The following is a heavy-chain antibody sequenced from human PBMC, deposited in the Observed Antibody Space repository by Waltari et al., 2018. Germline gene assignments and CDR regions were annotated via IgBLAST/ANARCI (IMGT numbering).Heavy chain of an antibody. CDR2: INPKTGAT. CDR1: GYTFTDFY. D-gene: IGHD6-19*01. J-gene: IGHJ5*02. V-gene: IGHV1-2*06. CDR3: ARDGISVAGPWNWFDP. Sequence: QVQLLQSGAEVRKPGASVRVSCKASGYTFTDFYIHWLRPAPGQGPEWMGQINPKTGATTYAQKFLVRVTLSTDTSISTAYMELSGLRSDDSAVYYCARDGISVAGPWNWFDPWGQGTLVTVSS.